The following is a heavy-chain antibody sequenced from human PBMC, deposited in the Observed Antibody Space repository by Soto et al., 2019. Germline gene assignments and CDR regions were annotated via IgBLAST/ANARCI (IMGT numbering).Heavy chain of an antibody. CDR2: IYWDDDK. CDR3: AHGSGWLSDY. V-gene: IGHV2-5*02. D-gene: IGHD6-19*01. CDR1: GFSLSSPAVG. Sequence: QITLKESGPALVKPTQTLTLTCTFSGFSLSSPAVGVTWIRQPPGRALEWLALIYWDDDKQYSPSLRSRLTITKDTSKNQVVLTMTNMDPVDTATYYCAHGSGWLSDYWGQGTLVTVSS. J-gene: IGHJ4*02.